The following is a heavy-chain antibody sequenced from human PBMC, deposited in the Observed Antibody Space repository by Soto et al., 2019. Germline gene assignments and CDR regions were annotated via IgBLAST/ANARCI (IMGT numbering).Heavy chain of an antibody. J-gene: IGHJ5*02. D-gene: IGHD3-22*01. CDR3: ARDLGTTIAGPPRRETYGWVDP. CDR2: IIPIIGPA. CDR1: GGTFTYYG. V-gene: IGHV1-69*01. Sequence: QVQLVQSGAEVKRPGSSVKLSCKASGGTFTYYGISWVRQAPGQGLEWMGGIIPIIGPATYAQKFQGRLTITADQSTSIAYMELSRLGSEDTALYYCARDLGTTIAGPPRRETYGWVDPWGQGTLVTVSS.